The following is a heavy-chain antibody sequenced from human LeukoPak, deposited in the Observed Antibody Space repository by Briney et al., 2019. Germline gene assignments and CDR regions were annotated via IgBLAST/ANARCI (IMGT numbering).Heavy chain of an antibody. CDR3: ARVRRDGYDWGHFDY. CDR2: INPNSGGT. D-gene: IGHD5-24*01. CDR1: GYTFTGYY. J-gene: IGHJ4*02. V-gene: IGHV1-2*04. Sequence: ASVKVSCKASGYTFTGYYMHWVRQAPGQGLEWMGWINPNSGGTNYAQKFQGWVTMTRDTSISTAYMELSRLRSDDTAVYYCARVRRDGYDWGHFDYWGQGTLVTVSS.